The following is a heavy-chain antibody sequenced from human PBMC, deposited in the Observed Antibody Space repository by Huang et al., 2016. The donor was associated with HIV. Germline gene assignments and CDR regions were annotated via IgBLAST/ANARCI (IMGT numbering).Heavy chain of an antibody. CDR3: ASQHIGAAATWF. J-gene: IGHJ4*02. CDR2: VYQGGST. CDR1: GDFISSTNYY. D-gene: IGHD6-13*01. Sequence: QLQLQESGPGQVKPSETLSLTCTVSGDFISSTNYYWGWIRQSPGKGLEGVGSVYQGGSTNDNPSLKSRVTLSVDTSRNQFSLRLNSVTAADTAVYYCASQHIGAAATWFWGRGTQVAVSS. V-gene: IGHV4-39*01.